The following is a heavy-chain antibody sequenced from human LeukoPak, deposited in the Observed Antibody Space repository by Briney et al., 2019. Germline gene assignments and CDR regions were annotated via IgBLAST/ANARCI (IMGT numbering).Heavy chain of an antibody. D-gene: IGHD3-16*01. CDR1: ARSITSGSYY. CDR2: IYTSEST. Sequence: SETLSLTCTVSARSITSGSYYWSWIRQPAGKGLEWIARIYTSESTNYNPSLKSRVTISVDTSKNQFSLKLTSVTAADTAVYYCARDLQYVGAFDIWGQGTMVTVSS. V-gene: IGHV4-61*02. J-gene: IGHJ3*02. CDR3: ARDLQYVGAFDI.